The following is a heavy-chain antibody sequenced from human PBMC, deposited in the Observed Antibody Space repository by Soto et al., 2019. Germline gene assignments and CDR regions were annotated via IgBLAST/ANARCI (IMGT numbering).Heavy chain of an antibody. V-gene: IGHV4-30-4*01. D-gene: IGHD6-13*01. CDR2: IYYSGST. CDR3: ARGAYSSSWYSGGVDY. CDR1: GGSISSGDYY. Sequence: QVQLQESGPGLVKPSQTLSLTCTVSGGSISSGDYYWSWIRQPPGKGLEWIGYIYYSGSTYYNPSLKSRVTISGDTSKNQFSLKLSSVTAADTAVYYCARGAYSSSWYSGGVDYWGQGTLVTVSS. J-gene: IGHJ4*02.